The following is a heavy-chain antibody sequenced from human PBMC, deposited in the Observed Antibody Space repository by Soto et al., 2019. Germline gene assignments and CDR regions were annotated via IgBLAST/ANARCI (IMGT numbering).Heavy chain of an antibody. Sequence: QVQLVQSGPEVRKPGASVKVSCEASGYTFTTSGISWVRQVPGQGLEWMGWISTYNGDTNSAQNFQGRVLMTADTSTGTAYMELMSLKSDDTAVYYCARHGSWPYYYYGLDVWGQGTTVTVSS. CDR3: ARHGSWPYYYYGLDV. V-gene: IGHV1-18*01. CDR1: GYTFTTSG. D-gene: IGHD1-26*01. CDR2: ISTYNGDT. J-gene: IGHJ6*02.